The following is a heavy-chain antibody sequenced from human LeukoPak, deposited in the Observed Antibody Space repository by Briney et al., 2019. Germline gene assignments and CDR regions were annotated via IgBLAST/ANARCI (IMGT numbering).Heavy chain of an antibody. CDR2: IYYSGST. CDR1: GGSISSYY. V-gene: IGHV4-59*01. D-gene: IGHD3-22*01. J-gene: IGHJ1*01. Sequence: ETLSLTCTVSGGSISSYYWSWIRQPPGKGLEWIGYIYYSGSTNYNPSLKSRVTISVDTSKNQFSLKLSSVTAADTAVYYCARPPASGYCYFQHWGQGTLVTVSS. CDR3: ARPPASGYCYFQH.